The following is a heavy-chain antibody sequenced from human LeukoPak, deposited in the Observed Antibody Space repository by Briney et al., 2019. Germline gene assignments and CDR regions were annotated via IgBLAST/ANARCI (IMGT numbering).Heavy chain of an antibody. V-gene: IGHV4-59*13. CDR1: GASISDYY. Sequence: SETLSLTCTVSGASISDYYWSWIRQPPGKGLEWIGYIYYSGSTNYNPSLKSRVTISIDTSKNQFSLNLSSVTAADATVYYCARDRGYGDYLNYFDYWGQGTLVTVSS. D-gene: IGHD4-17*01. CDR3: ARDRGYGDYLNYFDY. J-gene: IGHJ4*02. CDR2: IYYSGST.